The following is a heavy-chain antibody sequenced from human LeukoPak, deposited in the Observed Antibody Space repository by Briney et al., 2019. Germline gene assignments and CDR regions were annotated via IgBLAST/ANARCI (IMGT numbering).Heavy chain of an antibody. CDR2: IKRKTDGGTT. Sequence: PGGSLRLSFEASELPFSKAWMSGVRQAPGRGREWVGRIKRKTDGGTTDYAAPVKGRFTISRDDSKNTLYLQMNSLKTEDTAVYYCTTEKWELFSPRGKNFDYWGQGTLVTVSS. CDR1: ELPFSKAW. J-gene: IGHJ4*02. CDR3: TTEKWELFSPRGKNFDY. D-gene: IGHD1-26*01. V-gene: IGHV3-15*01.